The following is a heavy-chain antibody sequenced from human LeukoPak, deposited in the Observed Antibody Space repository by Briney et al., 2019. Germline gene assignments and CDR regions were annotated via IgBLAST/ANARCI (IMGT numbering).Heavy chain of an antibody. Sequence: ASVKVSCKASGYTFTSYYMHWVRQAPGQGLEWMGIINPSGGSTSYAQKFQGRFTMTRDMSTSTVYMELSSLRSEDTAVYYCARGGPGTYPRFLEWLSLAPLDYWGQGTLVTVSS. V-gene: IGHV1-46*01. CDR2: INPSGGST. J-gene: IGHJ4*02. D-gene: IGHD3-3*01. CDR1: GYTFTSYY. CDR3: ARGGPGTYPRFLEWLSLAPLDY.